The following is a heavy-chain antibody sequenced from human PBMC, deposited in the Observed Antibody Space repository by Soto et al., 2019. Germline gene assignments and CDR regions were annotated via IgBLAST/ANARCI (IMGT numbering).Heavy chain of an antibody. Sequence: PSETLSLTCTVSGGSISSYYWSWIRQPPGKGLEWIGYIYYSGSTNYNPSLKSRVTISVDTSKNQFSLKLSSVTAADTAVYYCATYCSGGSCYSDYWGQGTLVTVSS. D-gene: IGHD2-15*01. J-gene: IGHJ4*02. CDR3: ATYCSGGSCYSDY. CDR2: IYYSGST. CDR1: GGSISSYY. V-gene: IGHV4-59*01.